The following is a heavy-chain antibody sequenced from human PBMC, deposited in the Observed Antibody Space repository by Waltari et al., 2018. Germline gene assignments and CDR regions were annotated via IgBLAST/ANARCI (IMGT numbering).Heavy chain of an antibody. J-gene: IGHJ4*02. CDR2: IDPDGNER. V-gene: IGHV3-7*03. CDR3: ARDDVDSSNFGGF. D-gene: IGHD6-13*01. CDR1: GSGFTFPYHW. Sequence: EVQVVESGGGSVQPGGSLRLSCTASGSGFTFPYHWMSWVRLAPGKGLEWVANIDPDGNERHYVDSVRGRFTISRDNAKNSVYLQMNSLKGEDTAIYYCARDDVDSSNFGGFWGQGTVVTVSS.